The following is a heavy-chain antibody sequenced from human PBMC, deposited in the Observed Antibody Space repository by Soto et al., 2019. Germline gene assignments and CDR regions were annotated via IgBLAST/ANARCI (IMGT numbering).Heavy chain of an antibody. D-gene: IGHD3-22*01. CDR1: GYTFTGYY. J-gene: IGHJ4*02. Sequence: ASVKVSCKASGYTFTGYYMHWLRQAPGQGLEWMGWINANSGATHYAQKFQGRGTMTRDTSISTAHMDLSRLRSDDTAVYYCARVHTYYYDSGSFDYWGQRPLVTVCS. V-gene: IGHV1-2*02. CDR3: ARVHTYYYDSGSFDY. CDR2: INANSGAT.